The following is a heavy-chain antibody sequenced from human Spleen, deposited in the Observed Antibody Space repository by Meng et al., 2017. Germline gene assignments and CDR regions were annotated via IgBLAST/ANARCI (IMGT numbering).Heavy chain of an antibody. Sequence: GESLKISCAVSGFTFSTYAMSWVRPAPGKGLEWVSGISGRGENRYYADSVMGRFTISRDKSENTPYLQMDSLRAEDTAVYYCAKDGDSSGYYAYYFDYWGQGTQVTVSS. CDR1: GFTFSTYA. J-gene: IGHJ4*02. CDR2: ISGRGENR. D-gene: IGHD3-22*01. CDR3: AKDGDSSGYYAYYFDY. V-gene: IGHV3-23*01.